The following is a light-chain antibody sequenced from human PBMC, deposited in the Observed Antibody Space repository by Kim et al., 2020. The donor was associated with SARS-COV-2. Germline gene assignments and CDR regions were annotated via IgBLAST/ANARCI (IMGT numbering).Light chain of an antibody. J-gene: IGKJ4*01. CDR1: QSVLYSPNNKNY. CDR2: WAS. Sequence: ATINCKSSQSVLYSPNNKNYLAWYQHKPGQPPNLLIYWASTRESGVPDRFSGSGSGTDFTLTISSLEAEDVAVYYCQQYYSTPHSFGGGTKVEIK. V-gene: IGKV4-1*01. CDR3: QQYYSTPHS.